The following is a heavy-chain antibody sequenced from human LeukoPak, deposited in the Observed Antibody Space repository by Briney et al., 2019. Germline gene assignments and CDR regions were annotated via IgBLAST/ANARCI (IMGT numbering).Heavy chain of an antibody. J-gene: IGHJ5*02. CDR2: INHSGST. Sequence: SETLSLTCAVYGGSFSGYYWSWIRHPPGKGLEWIGEINHSGSTNYNPSLKSRVTISVDTSKNQFSLKLSSVTAADTAVYYCARGGAVVPAARWFDPWGQGTLVTVSS. D-gene: IGHD2-2*01. CDR1: GGSFSGYY. CDR3: ARGGAVVPAARWFDP. V-gene: IGHV4-34*01.